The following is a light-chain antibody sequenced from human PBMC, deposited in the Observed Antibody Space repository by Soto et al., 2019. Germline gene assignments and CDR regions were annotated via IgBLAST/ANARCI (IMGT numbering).Light chain of an antibody. Sequence: EIVLTQSPATLSLSPGERATLSCRASQSVSSYLAWYQQKPGQAPRLLIYDASKRATGIPARFTGSGFGTDYTLTISSLETEDFAVYYCQQRSTWRTFGQGTKVDIK. CDR3: QQRSTWRT. J-gene: IGKJ1*01. CDR1: QSVSSY. CDR2: DAS. V-gene: IGKV3-11*01.